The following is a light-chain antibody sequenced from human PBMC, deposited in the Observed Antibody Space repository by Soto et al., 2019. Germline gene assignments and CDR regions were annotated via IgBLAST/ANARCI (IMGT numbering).Light chain of an antibody. CDR2: EVS. Sequence: QSVLTQPATVSGSPGQSITISCTGTSSDVGGYNYVSWYQQHPGKAPKLMIYEVSNRPSGVSNRFSGSKSGNTASLTISGLQAEDEADYYCSSYTSSSTLGHVVFGGGIKLTVL. V-gene: IGLV2-14*01. J-gene: IGLJ2*01. CDR3: SSYTSSSTLGHVV. CDR1: SSDVGGYNY.